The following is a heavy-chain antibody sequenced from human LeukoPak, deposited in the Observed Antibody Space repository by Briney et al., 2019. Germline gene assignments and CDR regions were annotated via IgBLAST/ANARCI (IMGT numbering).Heavy chain of an antibody. CDR1: GFTFSSYA. J-gene: IGHJ5*02. CDR3: ASLPPPNEPFDP. Sequence: PGGSLRLSCAASGFTFSSYAMHWVRQAPGKGLEWVAVISYDGSNKYYADSVKGRFTISRDNSKNTLYRQMNSLRAEDTAVYYCASLPPPNEPFDPWGQGTLVTVSS. V-gene: IGHV3-30-3*01. CDR2: ISYDGSNK. D-gene: IGHD1-14*01.